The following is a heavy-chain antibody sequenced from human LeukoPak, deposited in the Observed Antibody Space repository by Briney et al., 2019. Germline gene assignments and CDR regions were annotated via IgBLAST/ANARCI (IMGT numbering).Heavy chain of an antibody. CDR1: GASISSGDYY. V-gene: IGHV4-61*08. CDR3: TRGEWLADY. CDR2: IYYSGST. J-gene: IGHJ4*02. D-gene: IGHD6-19*01. Sequence: SETLSLTCTVSGASISSGDYYWSWIRQSPGKGLEWIGYIYYSGSTNYNPSLKSRVTISVDTSKNQFSLNLSSVTAADTAVYYCTRGEWLADYWGQGTLVTVSS.